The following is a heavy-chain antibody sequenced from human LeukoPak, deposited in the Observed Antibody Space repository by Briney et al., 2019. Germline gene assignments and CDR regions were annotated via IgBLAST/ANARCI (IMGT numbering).Heavy chain of an antibody. D-gene: IGHD3-9*01. Sequence: GGSQRLSCEVSGFSFDDYAMHWVRQAPGKGLEWVAGISRNSYNIAYGDSVKGRFTISRDNAKKSLSLQMNSLGTEDTAFYYCAKSRDDGTGYYYDYWGQGVLVTVAS. V-gene: IGHV3-9*01. CDR3: AKSRDDGTGYYYDY. CDR2: ISRNSYNI. CDR1: GFSFDDYA. J-gene: IGHJ4*02.